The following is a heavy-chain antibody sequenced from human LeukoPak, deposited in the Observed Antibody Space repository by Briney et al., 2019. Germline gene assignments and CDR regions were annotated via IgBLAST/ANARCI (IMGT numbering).Heavy chain of an antibody. CDR2: ISGSGGST. CDR1: GFTFSSYA. J-gene: IGHJ4*02. CDR3: AKDPGIVGATTS. D-gene: IGHD1-26*01. V-gene: IGHV3-23*01. Sequence: GGSLRLSCAASGFTFSSYAMSWVRQAPGKGLEWVSAISGSGGSTYYADSVKGRFTISRDNSKNTLYLQMNSLRAEDMAVYYCAKDPGIVGATTSWGQGTLVTVSS.